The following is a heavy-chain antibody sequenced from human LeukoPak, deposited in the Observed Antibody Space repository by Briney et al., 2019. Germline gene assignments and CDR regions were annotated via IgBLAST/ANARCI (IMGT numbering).Heavy chain of an antibody. J-gene: IGHJ4*02. Sequence: SETLSLTCTVSGGSISSYYWSWIRQPAGKGLEWIGRIYTSGSTNYNPSLKSRVTMSVDTSKNQFSLKLSSVTVADTAVYYCARDRYYYDSSGYYYFDYWGQGTLVTVSS. D-gene: IGHD3-22*01. CDR1: GGSISSYY. CDR2: IYTSGST. V-gene: IGHV4-4*07. CDR3: ARDRYYYDSSGYYYFDY.